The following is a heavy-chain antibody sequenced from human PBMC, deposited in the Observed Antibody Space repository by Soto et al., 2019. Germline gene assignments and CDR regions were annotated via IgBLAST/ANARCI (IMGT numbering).Heavy chain of an antibody. Sequence: GGSLRLSCAASGFTFTDYYMSWIRQPPGKGLEWVSYISSYSGDTNYADSVRGRFAISRDNAKSLVYLQMSSLRAEDTAAYYCARGWGRGYSYGYNYWGQGTLVTVSS. V-gene: IGHV3-11*05. CDR2: ISSYSGDT. CDR3: ARGWGRGYSYGYNY. CDR1: GFTFTDYY. D-gene: IGHD5-18*01. J-gene: IGHJ4*02.